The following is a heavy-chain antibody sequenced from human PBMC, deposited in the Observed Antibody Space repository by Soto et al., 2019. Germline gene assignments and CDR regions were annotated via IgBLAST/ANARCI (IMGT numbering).Heavy chain of an antibody. CDR2: IYYSGST. CDR1: GGSISSYY. J-gene: IGHJ4*02. D-gene: IGHD2-2*02. CDR3: ARRYRASIVY. V-gene: IGHV4-59*01. Sequence: SETLSLTCTVSGGSISSYYWSWIRQPPGKGLEWIGYIYYSGSTNYNPSLKSRVTISVDTSKNQFSLKLSSVTAADTAVYYCARRYRASIVYWGPGILVTVFS.